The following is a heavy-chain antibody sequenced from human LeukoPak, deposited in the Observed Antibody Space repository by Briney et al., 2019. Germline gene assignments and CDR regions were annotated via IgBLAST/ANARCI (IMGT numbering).Heavy chain of an antibody. CDR3: ALNYDFWSGYYKP. CDR2: INPNSGGT. J-gene: IGHJ5*02. V-gene: IGHV1-2*02. D-gene: IGHD3-3*01. CDR1: GYTFTGYY. Sequence: GASVKVSCKASGYTFTGYYMHWVRQAPGQGLEWMGWINPNSGGTNYAQKFQGRVTMTRDTSISTAYMELSRLRSDDTAVYYCALNYDFWSGYYKPWGQGTLVTVSP.